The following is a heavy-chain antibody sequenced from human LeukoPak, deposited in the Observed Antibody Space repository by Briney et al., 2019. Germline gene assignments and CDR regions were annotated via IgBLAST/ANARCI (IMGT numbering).Heavy chain of an antibody. CDR2: IYLGDSDA. V-gene: IGHV5-51*01. CDR1: GDSFSTYW. J-gene: IGHJ4*02. D-gene: IGHD6-13*01. CDR3: ARHMGGHHQQPDY. Sequence: GESLKISCNVSGDSFSTYWIAWVRQRPGKGLEWMGIIYLGDSDAKYSPSFQGQVTFSVDKSAGTAFLQWHSLKALDTAMYYCARHMGGHHQQPDYWGQGTLVTVSA.